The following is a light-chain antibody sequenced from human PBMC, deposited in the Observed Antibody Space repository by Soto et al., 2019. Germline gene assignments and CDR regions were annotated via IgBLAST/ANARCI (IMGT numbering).Light chain of an antibody. CDR2: GNR. Sequence: QSVLTQPPSVSGAPGQRVTISCTGSSSNIGAGYDVHWYRQLPGAAPKLVIFGNRNRPSGVPERFSGSKSGTSASLAITGLQGEDGADFYCQAYDYSLTAWVFGGGTKLTVL. V-gene: IGLV1-40*01. CDR1: SSNIGAGYD. J-gene: IGLJ3*02. CDR3: QAYDYSLTAWV.